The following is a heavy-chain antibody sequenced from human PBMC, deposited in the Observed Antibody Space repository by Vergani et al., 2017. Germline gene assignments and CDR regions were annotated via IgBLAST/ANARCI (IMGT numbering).Heavy chain of an antibody. V-gene: IGHV3-48*01. CDR2: ISSSSSTI. D-gene: IGHD6-19*01. CDR1: GFTFSSYS. Sequence: EVQLVESGGGLVQPGGSLRLSCAASGFTFSSYSMNWVRQAPGKGLEWVSYISSSSSTIYYADSVKGRFTISRDNAKNSLYLQMNSLKTEDTAVYYCTTDQGGAVAGTGGAPDYWGQGTLVTVSS. CDR3: TTDQGGAVAGTGGAPDY. J-gene: IGHJ4*02.